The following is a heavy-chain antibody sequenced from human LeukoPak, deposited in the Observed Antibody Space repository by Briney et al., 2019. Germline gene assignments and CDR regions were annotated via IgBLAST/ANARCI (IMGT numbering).Heavy chain of an antibody. D-gene: IGHD6-19*01. V-gene: IGHV3-30*18. Sequence: GGSLRLSCAASGFTFSTYGMHWVRQAPGKGLEWVAAISYDGSNKYYADSVKGRLTISRDNSKNTLYLQMNSLRAEDTAVYYCAKGQIAVAAPDAFDIWGQGTLVTVSS. CDR3: AKGQIAVAAPDAFDI. CDR2: ISYDGSNK. CDR1: GFTFSTYG. J-gene: IGHJ3*02.